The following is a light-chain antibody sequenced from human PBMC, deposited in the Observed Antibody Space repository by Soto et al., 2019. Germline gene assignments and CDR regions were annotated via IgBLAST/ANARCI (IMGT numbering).Light chain of an antibody. J-gene: IGKJ3*01. CDR3: QQGNSFPFT. Sequence: DIQMTQSPSTLSGSVGDRVTITCRASQTISSWLAWYQQKPGKAPKLLIYDASTLHSGVPSRFSGSGSGTDFTLTISSLQPEDFATYYCQQGNSFPFTFGPGTKVDIK. V-gene: IGKV1-12*01. CDR2: DAS. CDR1: QTISSW.